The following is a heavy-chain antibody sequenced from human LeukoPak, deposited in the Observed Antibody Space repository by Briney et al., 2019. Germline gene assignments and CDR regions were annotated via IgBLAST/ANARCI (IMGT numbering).Heavy chain of an antibody. V-gene: IGHV3-23*01. CDR2: ILGSGGST. D-gene: IGHD3-9*01. CDR3: AKWGDYDVLTGYYVPDY. J-gene: IGHJ4*02. CDR1: GFTFSNYA. Sequence: HPGASLRLSCAASGFTFSNYAMSWARQAPGKGLEWVSAILGSGGSTYYADSVKGRFTVSRDNSKSTLYLQMNSLGAEDTALYYCAKWGDYDVLTGYYVPDYWGQGTLVTVSS.